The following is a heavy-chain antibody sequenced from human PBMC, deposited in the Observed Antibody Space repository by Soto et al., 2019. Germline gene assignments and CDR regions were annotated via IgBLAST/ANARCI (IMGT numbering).Heavy chain of an antibody. D-gene: IGHD1-1*01. CDR3: ARLQLVQKVIDY. J-gene: IGHJ4*02. CDR1: GDSISTYY. V-gene: IGHV4-59*01. Sequence: SETLSLTCTVSGDSISTYYWSWIRQPPGKGLQWIGYIFYSGGTAYNPSLKSRVTISLDMSKKQISLKLSSVATADTATYFCARLQLVQKVIDYWGQGTLVTVS. CDR2: IFYSGGT.